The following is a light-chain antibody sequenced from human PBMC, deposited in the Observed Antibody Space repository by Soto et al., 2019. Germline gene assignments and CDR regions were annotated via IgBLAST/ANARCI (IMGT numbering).Light chain of an antibody. V-gene: IGKV3-11*01. Sequence: EIVLTQSPATLSLFPGERATLSCRASQSVSSYLAWYQQKPGQAPRLLIYDASNRATGIPARFSGSGSGTDFTLTISSLEPEDFAVYYCHQRSNWPPFTFGGGTKVDI. CDR1: QSVSSY. J-gene: IGKJ4*01. CDR3: HQRSNWPPFT. CDR2: DAS.